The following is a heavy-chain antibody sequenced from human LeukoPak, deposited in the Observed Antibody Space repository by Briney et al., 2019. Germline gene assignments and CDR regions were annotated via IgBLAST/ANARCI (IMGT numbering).Heavy chain of an antibody. J-gene: IGHJ4*02. CDR2: IYPGDSDT. D-gene: IGHD6-13*01. CDR3: ARPIAAAGTSFDY. CDR1: GYSVTSYW. Sequence: GESLKNSCNGSGYSVTSYWIGWVRQMPRKGLEWMGIIYPGDSDTRCSPSFQGQVTISADKSISTAYLQWSSLKASDTAMYYCARPIAAAGTSFDYWGRGTLVTVSS. V-gene: IGHV5-51*01.